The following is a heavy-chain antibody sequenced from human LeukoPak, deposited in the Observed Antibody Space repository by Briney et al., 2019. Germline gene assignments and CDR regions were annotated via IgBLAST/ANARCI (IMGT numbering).Heavy chain of an antibody. Sequence: GGSLRLSCAASGFIFSRYSMNWVRQAPGKGLEWVSYISFSSSLIYYADSVKGRFTISRENAKNSLYLQMNSLRDEDTAVYYCARGETAVTSYLHFRGQGTLVTVSS. D-gene: IGHD4-17*01. CDR1: GFIFSRYS. J-gene: IGHJ4*02. V-gene: IGHV3-48*02. CDR2: ISFSSSLI. CDR3: ARGETAVTSYLHF.